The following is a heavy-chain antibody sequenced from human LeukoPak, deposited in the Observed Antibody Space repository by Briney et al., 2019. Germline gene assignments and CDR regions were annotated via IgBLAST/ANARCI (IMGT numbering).Heavy chain of an antibody. J-gene: IGHJ4*02. D-gene: IGHD3-10*01. CDR2: ISSVGYKT. CDR3: ARDSTYWYDSGSSGPHYFDY. CDR1: GFIFSNYA. V-gene: IGHV3-30*01. Sequence: GGSLRPSCAASGFIFSNYATHWVRQAPGKGLEWVALISSVGYKTYHADSVKGRFSISGDNSMNTLYLQLNSLRAENTSVYYCARDSTYWYDSGSSGPHYFDYWGQGTLVTVSS.